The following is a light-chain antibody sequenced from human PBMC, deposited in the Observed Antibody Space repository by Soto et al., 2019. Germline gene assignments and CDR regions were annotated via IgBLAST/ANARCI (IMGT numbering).Light chain of an antibody. Sequence: QSVLTQPPSVSGAPGQTVTISCTGSSSDIGAGYDVHWYQQFPGTAPKLMIYEVSNRPSGVSNRVSGSKSGNTASLTISGLQAEDEADYYCSSYTSSSTLWVFGGGTKLTVL. J-gene: IGLJ3*02. CDR1: SSDIGAGYD. CDR2: EVS. V-gene: IGLV1-40*01. CDR3: SSYTSSSTLWV.